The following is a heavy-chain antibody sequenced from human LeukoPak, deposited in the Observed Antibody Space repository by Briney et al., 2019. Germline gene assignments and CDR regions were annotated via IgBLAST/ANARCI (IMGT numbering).Heavy chain of an antibody. CDR2: IFYSGST. Sequence: SETLSLTCTVSGGSFSSGSYYWNWIRQPPGKGLEWIGYIFYSGSTNYNPSLKSRVTISVDTSKNQFSLKLSSVTAADTAVYYCARVNDFWSGYPLDYWGQGTLVTVSS. CDR1: GGSFSSGSYY. CDR3: ARVNDFWSGYPLDY. V-gene: IGHV4-61*01. J-gene: IGHJ4*02. D-gene: IGHD3-3*01.